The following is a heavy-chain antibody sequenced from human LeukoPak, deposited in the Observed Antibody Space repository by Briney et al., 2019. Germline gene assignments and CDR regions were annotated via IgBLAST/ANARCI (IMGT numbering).Heavy chain of an antibody. D-gene: IGHD5-18*01. V-gene: IGHV1-18*01. CDR2: ISAYNGNT. CDR3: ARDGVSNGFMRYFDL. Sequence: GASVKVSCKASGYTFTSYGISWVRQAPGQGLEWMGWISAYNGNTNYAQKLQGRVTMTTDTSTSTAYMELRSLRSDDTAVYYCARDGVSNGFMRYFDLWARGTLVTVSS. J-gene: IGHJ2*01. CDR1: GYTFTSYG.